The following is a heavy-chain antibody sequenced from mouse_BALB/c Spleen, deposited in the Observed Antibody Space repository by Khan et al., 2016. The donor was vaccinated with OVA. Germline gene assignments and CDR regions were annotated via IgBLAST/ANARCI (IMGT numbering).Heavy chain of an antibody. V-gene: IGHV8-12*01. CDR3: ARSRWLHSFVMDY. D-gene: IGHD2-3*01. CDR1: GFSLSSSGMG. J-gene: IGHJ4*01. Sequence: QVTLKESGPGILQPSQTPSLTCSFAGFSLSSSGMGVSWIRQPSGRGLEWLAHIYWDDDKRYNPSLKSRLTVSKDTSRSQVFLNITNVDTAETAIYYYARSRWLHSFVMDYWGQGTSVIVSS. CDR2: IYWDDDK.